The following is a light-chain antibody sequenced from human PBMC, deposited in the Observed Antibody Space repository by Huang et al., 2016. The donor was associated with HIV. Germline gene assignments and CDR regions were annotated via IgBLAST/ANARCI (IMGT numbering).Light chain of an antibody. CDR3: QQCNKWPLT. CDR2: PAS. CDR1: QNVDNN. J-gene: IGKJ4*01. Sequence: EIVMTQSPATLSVSPGERATLSCRASQNVDNNLAWYQQKPGQAPRLLMYPASTRATGIPAWCSGSGSGTEFTLTISVLQSEDFAVYYCQQCNKWPLTFGGGTKVEIK. V-gene: IGKV3-15*01.